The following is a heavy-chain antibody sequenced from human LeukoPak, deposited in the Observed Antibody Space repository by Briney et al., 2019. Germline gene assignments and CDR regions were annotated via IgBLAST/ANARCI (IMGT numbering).Heavy chain of an antibody. J-gene: IGHJ5*02. V-gene: IGHV1-69*13. Sequence: ASVKVSCKASGGTFSSYAISWVRQAPGQGLEWMGGIIPIFGTANYAQKFQGRVTITADESTSTAYTELSSLRSEDTAVYYCARDRGCSSTSCYGGYNWFDPWGQGTLVTVSS. CDR3: ARDRGCSSTSCYGGYNWFDP. CDR1: GGTFSSYA. D-gene: IGHD2-2*01. CDR2: IIPIFGTA.